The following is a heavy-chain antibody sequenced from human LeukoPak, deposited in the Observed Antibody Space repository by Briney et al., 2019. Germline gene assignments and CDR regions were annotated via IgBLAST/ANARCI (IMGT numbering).Heavy chain of an antibody. Sequence: PSKTLSLTCTVSGGSISTFYWSWLRQPPGKQLEWIGYVYYSGSTNYNPSFKTRVTISVDTSKNQFSLKLSSVTPADTAVYYCARVDYDSSGYFDYWGQGTLVTVSS. CDR3: ARVDYDSSGYFDY. J-gene: IGHJ4*02. V-gene: IGHV4-59*01. D-gene: IGHD3-22*01. CDR2: VYYSGST. CDR1: GGSISTFY.